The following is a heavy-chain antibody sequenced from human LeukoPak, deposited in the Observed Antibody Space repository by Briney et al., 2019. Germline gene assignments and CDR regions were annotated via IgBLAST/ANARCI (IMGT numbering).Heavy chain of an antibody. J-gene: IGHJ4*02. CDR2: IKQDGSEK. V-gene: IGHV3-7*01. D-gene: IGHD3/OR15-3a*01. Sequence: PGGSLRLSCVVSGFTISSYWMSWARQALGKGLEWVANIKQDGSEKYYVDSVKGRFTMSRDNAKNSLYLQMNSLRAEDTAVYYCARVQLDLRGVGSYFEYWGQGALVTVSS. CDR1: GFTISSYW. CDR3: ARVQLDLRGVGSYFEY.